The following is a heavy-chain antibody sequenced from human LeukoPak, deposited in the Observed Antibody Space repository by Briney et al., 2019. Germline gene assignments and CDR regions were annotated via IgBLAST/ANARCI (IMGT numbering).Heavy chain of an antibody. V-gene: IGHV1-18*04. CDR2: ISAYNGNT. J-gene: IGHJ5*02. CDR3: ARDPYSSSVNWFDP. D-gene: IGHD6-6*01. Sequence: ASVKVSCKASGYTFTGYYMHWVRQAPGQGLEWMGWISAYNGNTNYAQKLQGRVTMTTDTSTSTAYMELRSLRSDDTAVYYCARDPYSSSVNWFDPWGQGTLVTVSS. CDR1: GYTFTGYY.